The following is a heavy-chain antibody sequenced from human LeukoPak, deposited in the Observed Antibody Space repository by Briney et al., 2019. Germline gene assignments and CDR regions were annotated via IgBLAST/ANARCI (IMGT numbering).Heavy chain of an antibody. Sequence: PGGSLRLSCTASGFTFGDYAMSWVRQAPGKGLEWVGFIRSKAYGGTTEYAASVKGRFTISRDNPKNSVYLQMSSLRAEDTAVYYCLVTTRSRGFDYWGQGTLVTVSS. J-gene: IGHJ4*02. CDR2: IRSKAYGGTT. CDR3: LVTTRSRGFDY. V-gene: IGHV3-49*04. D-gene: IGHD1/OR15-1a*01. CDR1: GFTFGDYA.